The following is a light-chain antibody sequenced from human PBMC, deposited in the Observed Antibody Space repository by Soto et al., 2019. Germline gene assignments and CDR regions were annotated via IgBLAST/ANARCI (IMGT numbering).Light chain of an antibody. CDR1: QSVSSD. Sequence: IVITQSPATLSVSSGERATLSCRASQSVSSDLAWYQQKPGQAPRLLIYGASTRAIAIPARFSGSGSGTEFTLTISSLQSEDFAVYYCQQYNKWPRTFGQGTKV. CDR3: QQYNKWPRT. J-gene: IGKJ1*01. V-gene: IGKV3-15*01. CDR2: GAS.